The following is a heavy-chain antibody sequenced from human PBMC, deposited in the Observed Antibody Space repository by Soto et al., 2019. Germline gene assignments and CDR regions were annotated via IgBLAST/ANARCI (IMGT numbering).Heavy chain of an antibody. CDR1: GYTFTGYY. D-gene: IGHD5-12*01. V-gene: IGHV1-2*04. J-gene: IGHJ6*02. Sequence: ASVKVSCKASGYTFTGYYMHWVRQAPGQGLEWMGWINPNSGGTNYAQKFQGWVTMTRDTSISTAYMELSRLRSDDTAAYYCARDRYSGYDEDYYYYGMDVWGQGTTVTVSS. CDR2: INPNSGGT. CDR3: ARDRYSGYDEDYYYYGMDV.